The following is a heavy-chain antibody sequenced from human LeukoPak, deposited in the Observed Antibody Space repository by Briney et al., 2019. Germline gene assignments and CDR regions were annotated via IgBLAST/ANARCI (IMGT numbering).Heavy chain of an antibody. Sequence: SETLSLTCTVSGYSISGGYYWGWIRQPPGKGLEWIGSIYHSGSTYYNPSLKSRVTISVDTSKNQFSLKLSSVTAAATAVYYCARVMAAIWPHDAFDIWGQGAMVTVSS. CDR2: IYHSGST. J-gene: IGHJ3*02. D-gene: IGHD2-2*01. CDR3: ARVMAAIWPHDAFDI. V-gene: IGHV4-38-2*02. CDR1: GYSISGGYY.